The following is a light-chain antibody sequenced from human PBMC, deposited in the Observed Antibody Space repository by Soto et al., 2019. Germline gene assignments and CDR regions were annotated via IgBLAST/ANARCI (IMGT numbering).Light chain of an antibody. CDR3: QQYHNSPPT. J-gene: IGKJ1*01. V-gene: IGKV3-20*01. CDR1: QSVSSSY. Sequence: EIVLTQSPGTLSLSPGERATLSCRASQSVSSSYLAWYQRKPGQAPRLLIYGASSRATGIPDRFSGGGSGTDFTITISRLEPEDFAVYYCQQYHNSPPTFGQGTKVDIK. CDR2: GAS.